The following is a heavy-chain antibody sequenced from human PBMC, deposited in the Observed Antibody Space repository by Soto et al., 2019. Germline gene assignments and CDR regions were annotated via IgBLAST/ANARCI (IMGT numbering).Heavy chain of an antibody. CDR2: INSSGSST. CDR1: GFTFSSYW. Sequence: GGSLRLSCAASGFTFSSYWMHWVRQAPGKGLVWVSRINSSGSSTSYADSVKGRFTISRDNSKNTLYLQMNSLRAEDTAVYYCAKVSGYMDVWGKGTTVTVSS. J-gene: IGHJ6*03. V-gene: IGHV3-74*01. CDR3: AKVSGYMDV.